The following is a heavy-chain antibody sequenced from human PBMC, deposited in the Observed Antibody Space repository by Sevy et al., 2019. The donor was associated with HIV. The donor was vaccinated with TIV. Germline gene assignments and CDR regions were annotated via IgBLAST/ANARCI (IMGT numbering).Heavy chain of an antibody. V-gene: IGHV3-21*01. CDR2: ITSSGAYT. Sequence: GGSLRLSCVGSGXTFSTHIMNWVRQAPGKGLEWVSCITSSGAYTYYADPVRGRFTVSRDNSQDSLYLQMNSLRAEDTAFYYCARDFEYWGQGALVTVSS. CDR3: ARDFEY. CDR1: GXTFSTHI. J-gene: IGHJ4*02.